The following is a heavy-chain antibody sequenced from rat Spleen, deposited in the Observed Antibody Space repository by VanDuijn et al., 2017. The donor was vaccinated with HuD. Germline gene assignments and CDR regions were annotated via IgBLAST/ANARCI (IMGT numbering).Heavy chain of an antibody. CDR3: ARVGYSSYVRYFDY. V-gene: IGHV2-30*01. CDR1: GFSLTSNS. Sequence: QVQLKESGPGLVQPSQTLSLTCTVSGFSLTSNSVSWIRQPPGKGLEWMGVIWTGGSTADNSVFKSRLNISRDTSKSQVFLNMNSLQTEDTATYYCARVGYSSYVRYFDYWGQGVMVTVSS. J-gene: IGHJ2*01. CDR2: IWTGGST. D-gene: IGHD1-2*01.